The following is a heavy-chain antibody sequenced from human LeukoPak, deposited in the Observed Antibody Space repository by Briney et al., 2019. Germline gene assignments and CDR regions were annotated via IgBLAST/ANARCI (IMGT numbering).Heavy chain of an antibody. D-gene: IGHD5-24*01. CDR3: AKDDAYLQYDD. CDR1: GFTFSSYG. J-gene: IGHJ4*02. V-gene: IGHV3-23*01. Sequence: GGSLRLSCAASGFTFSSYGMRWVRQAPGKGLEWVSAISGSGGSTYYADSVKGRFTVSRDNSKNMVFLQMNSLRAEDTAIYYCAKDDAYLQYDDWGQGTLVTVSS. CDR2: ISGSGGST.